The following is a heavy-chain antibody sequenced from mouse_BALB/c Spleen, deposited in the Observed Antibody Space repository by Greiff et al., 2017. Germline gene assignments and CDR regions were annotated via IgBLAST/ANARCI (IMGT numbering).Heavy chain of an antibody. Sequence: EVHLVESGGDLVKPGGSLKLSCAASGFTFSSYGMSWVRQTPDKRLEWVATISSGGSYTYYPDSVKGRFTISRDNAKNTLYLQMSSLKSEDTAMYYCARHFFYYGNYEGFDYWGQGTTLTVSS. D-gene: IGHD2-1*01. CDR2: ISSGGSYT. CDR3: ARHFFYYGNYEGFDY. J-gene: IGHJ2*01. V-gene: IGHV5-6*01. CDR1: GFTFSSYG.